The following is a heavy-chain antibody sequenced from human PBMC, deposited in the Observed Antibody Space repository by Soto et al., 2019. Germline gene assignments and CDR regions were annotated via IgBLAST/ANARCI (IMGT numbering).Heavy chain of an antibody. CDR1: GFIFSSYW. CDR3: ARATGADKEDY. J-gene: IGHJ4*02. D-gene: IGHD3-10*01. V-gene: IGHV3-7*04. CDR2: MNEYGSGR. Sequence: EVQLVESGGGLVQPGGSLRLSCSASGFIFSSYWMSWLRQAPGKGLEWVASMNEYGSGRYYVDSVKGRFTISRDNAKNSLYLQMNSLRAEDTAVYYCARATGADKEDYWGQGTLVTVSS.